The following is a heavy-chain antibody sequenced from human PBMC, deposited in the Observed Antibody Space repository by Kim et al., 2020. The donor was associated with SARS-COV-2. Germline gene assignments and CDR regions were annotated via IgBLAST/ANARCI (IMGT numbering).Heavy chain of an antibody. J-gene: IGHJ3*02. Sequence: NYAQKFQGRVTITADESTSTAYMELSSLRSEDTAVYYCAGGRVAADAFDIWGQGTMVTVSS. V-gene: IGHV1-69*01. CDR3: AGGRVAADAFDI. D-gene: IGHD2-15*01.